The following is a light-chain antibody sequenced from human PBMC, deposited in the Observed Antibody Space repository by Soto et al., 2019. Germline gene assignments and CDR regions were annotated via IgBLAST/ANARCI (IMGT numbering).Light chain of an antibody. CDR2: GAS. Sequence: EIVMTQSPATLSVSPGERVTLSCRSSQSVTSNLARYQQKPGQAPRLLIYGASTRATGIPARFSGSGSGTEFTLTISSLQSEDCAIYYCQQYHTWPITFGGGTKVDIK. V-gene: IGKV3-15*01. CDR3: QQYHTWPIT. J-gene: IGKJ4*01. CDR1: QSVTSN.